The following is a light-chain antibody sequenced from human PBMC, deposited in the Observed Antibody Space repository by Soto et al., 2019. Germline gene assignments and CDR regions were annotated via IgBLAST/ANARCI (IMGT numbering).Light chain of an antibody. Sequence: QSVLTQPPSTSGTPGQRVTISCSGSSSNIGRNTVSWYQHLPGTAPKLLIYSNNRRPPGVPDRFSGSKSGTSASLAISGLQSEDEADYYCAAWDDRLNGFYVFGTGTKVTVL. CDR1: SSNIGRNT. CDR3: AAWDDRLNGFYV. V-gene: IGLV1-44*01. CDR2: SNN. J-gene: IGLJ1*01.